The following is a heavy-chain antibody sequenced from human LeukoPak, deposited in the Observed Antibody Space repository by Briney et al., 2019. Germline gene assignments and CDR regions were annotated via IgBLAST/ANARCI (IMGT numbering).Heavy chain of an antibody. CDR3: VREVSTSFYDSSGYYRQTETFDV. D-gene: IGHD3-22*01. V-gene: IGHV4-61*01. Sequence: PSETLSLTCTVSGGSVSGDKYYWHWIRKSPGKGLEWIVFVYYSGRTKYNPSLNSRVTISRDTSNNQVSLKLGSVTAADTAIYFCVREVSTSFYDSSGYYRQTETFDVWGQGTMVTVSS. CDR1: GGSVSGDKYY. J-gene: IGHJ3*01. CDR2: VYYSGRT.